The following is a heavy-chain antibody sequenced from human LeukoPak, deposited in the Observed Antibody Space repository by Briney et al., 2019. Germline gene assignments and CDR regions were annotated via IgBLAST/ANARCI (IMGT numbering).Heavy chain of an antibody. Sequence: GGSLRLSCAASGFTFSSYGMHCVRQAPGKGLEWVAFIRVDGSNKYYADSVRGRFTISRDNSKNTLYLQMNSLRAEDTAGYYCAKDKEHPAYSSSWYTRDRYYYMDVWGKGTTVTVSS. D-gene: IGHD6-13*01. J-gene: IGHJ6*03. CDR3: AKDKEHPAYSSSWYTRDRYYYMDV. CDR1: GFTFSSYG. V-gene: IGHV3-30*02. CDR2: IRVDGSNK.